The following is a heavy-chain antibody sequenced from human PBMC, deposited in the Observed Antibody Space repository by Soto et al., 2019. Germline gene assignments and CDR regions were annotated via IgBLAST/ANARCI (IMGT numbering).Heavy chain of an antibody. D-gene: IGHD3-22*01. J-gene: IGHJ6*02. V-gene: IGHV3-74*01. CDR3: VSSGGYYYYGMDV. CDR2: INSDGSTT. Sequence: GGSLRLSCAASGFTFSSYWMHWVRQAPGKGLVWVSRINSDGSTTRYADSVKGRFTISRDNAKNTLYLQMSSLRAEDTAVYYCVSSGGYYYYGMDVWGQGTTVTVSS. CDR1: GFTFSSYW.